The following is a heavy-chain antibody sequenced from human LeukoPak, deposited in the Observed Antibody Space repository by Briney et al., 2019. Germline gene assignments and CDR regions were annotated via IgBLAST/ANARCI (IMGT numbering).Heavy chain of an antibody. CDR2: IRPDGSED. V-gene: IGHV3-7*03. J-gene: IGHJ3*02. CDR1: GFTFRTYW. Sequence: GGSLRLSCAASGFTFRTYWMGWVRQAPGKGLEWVASIRPDGSEDYCMDSVKGRFTISRDNAENSLYLQMNSLRAEDTAVYYCARGYYVLRYFDWLPTDAFDIWGQGTMVTVSS. CDR3: ARGYYVLRYFDWLPTDAFDI. D-gene: IGHD3-9*01.